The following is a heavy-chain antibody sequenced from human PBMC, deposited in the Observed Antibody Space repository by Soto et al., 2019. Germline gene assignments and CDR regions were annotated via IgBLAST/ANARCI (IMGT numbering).Heavy chain of an antibody. J-gene: IGHJ6*02. CDR2: IYSGGST. V-gene: IGHV3-53*01. D-gene: IGHD6-13*01. CDR1: GFTFSSNY. Sequence: GGTLGLSSAASGFTFSSNYMRWVRQSPGKGLEWVSVIYSGGSTYYADSVKGRFTISRDNSKNTLYLQMNRLRAEDTAVYYCARDRAARPDYYGMDVWGQGSTVTVAS. CDR3: ARDRAARPDYYGMDV.